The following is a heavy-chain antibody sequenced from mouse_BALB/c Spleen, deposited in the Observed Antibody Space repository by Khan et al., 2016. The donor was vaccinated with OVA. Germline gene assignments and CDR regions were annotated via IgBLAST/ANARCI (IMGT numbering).Heavy chain of an antibody. J-gene: IGHJ4*01. CDR1: GYTFTEYT. CDR3: ARDAGRY. V-gene: IGHV1-22*01. D-gene: IGHD3-3*01. Sequence: EVQLQQSGPELVKPGASVKMSCKTSGYTFTEYTLHWVKQSHGKSLEWIGVINPNNGDTSYNQKFKGKATLTVDKSSSTAYMEFRSLTSEDSAVYCCARDAGRYWGQGTSVTVSS. CDR2: INPNNGDT.